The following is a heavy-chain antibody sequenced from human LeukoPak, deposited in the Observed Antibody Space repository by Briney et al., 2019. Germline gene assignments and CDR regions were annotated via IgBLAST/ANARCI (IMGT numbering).Heavy chain of an antibody. CDR1: GFTFSNSW. D-gene: IGHD3-9*01. CDR3: ARQYSDILTGYHRGELYWYFDL. V-gene: IGHV3-7*03. Sequence: GGSLRLSCAASGFTFSNSWMSWVRQAPGKGLEWVSKIKQDGSEKYYVDSVKGRFTISRDNAKNSLYLQMSSLRAEDTAVYYCARQYSDILTGYHRGELYWYFDLWGRGTLVTVSS. J-gene: IGHJ2*01. CDR2: IKQDGSEK.